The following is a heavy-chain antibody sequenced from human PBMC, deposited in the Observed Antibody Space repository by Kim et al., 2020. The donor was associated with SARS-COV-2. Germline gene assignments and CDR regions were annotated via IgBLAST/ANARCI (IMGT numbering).Heavy chain of an antibody. Sequence: ASVKVSCKASGYTFTSYDINWVRQATGQGLEWMGWMNPNSGNTGYAQKFQGRVTMTRNTSISTAYMELSSLRSEDTAVYYCASGSYYLGYYYYGMDVWGQGTTVTVSS. CDR1: GYTFTSYD. CDR3: ASGSYYLGYYYYGMDV. D-gene: IGHD1-26*01. CDR2: MNPNSGNT. V-gene: IGHV1-8*01. J-gene: IGHJ6*02.